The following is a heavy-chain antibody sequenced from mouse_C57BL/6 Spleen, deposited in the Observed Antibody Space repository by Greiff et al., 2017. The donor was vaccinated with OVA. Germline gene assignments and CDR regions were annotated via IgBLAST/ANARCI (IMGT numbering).Heavy chain of an antibody. V-gene: IGHV10-1*01. Sequence: EVQLVESGGGLVQPKGSLKLSCAASGFSFNTYAMNWVRQAPGKGLEWVARIRSKSNNYATYYADSVKDRFTISRDDSESMLYLQMNNLKTEDTAMYYCVRYSNLYAMDYWGQGTSVTVSS. J-gene: IGHJ4*01. CDR1: GFSFNTYA. D-gene: IGHD2-5*01. CDR3: VRYSNLYAMDY. CDR2: IRSKSNNYAT.